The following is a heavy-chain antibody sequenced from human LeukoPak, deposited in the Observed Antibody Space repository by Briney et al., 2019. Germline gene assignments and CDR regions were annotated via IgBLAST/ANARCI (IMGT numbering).Heavy chain of an antibody. J-gene: IGHJ6*02. V-gene: IGHV1-2*02. CDR3: ARDGPPLAVATLRDYYYGMDV. D-gene: IGHD6-19*01. Sequence: ASVKVSCKASGYTFTGYYMHWVRQAPGQGLEWMGWINPNSGGTNYAQKFQGRVTMTRDTSISTAYMELSRLRSDDTAVYYCARDGPPLAVATLRDYYYGMDVWGQGTTVTVSS. CDR1: GYTFTGYY. CDR2: INPNSGGT.